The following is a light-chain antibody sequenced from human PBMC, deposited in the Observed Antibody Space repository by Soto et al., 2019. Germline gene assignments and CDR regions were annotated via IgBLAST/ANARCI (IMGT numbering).Light chain of an antibody. CDR1: QGISSW. V-gene: IGKV1-12*01. CDR3: QQAHSFPLT. CDR2: AAS. J-gene: IGKJ4*01. Sequence: DIQMTQSPSSVSASVGDRVTITCRASQGISSWLAWYEQKPGPAPNLLISAASILQSGVPSSFSGSGSGTDFTLIISNLQPEDFATYYCQQAHSFPLTFGGGTKVEI.